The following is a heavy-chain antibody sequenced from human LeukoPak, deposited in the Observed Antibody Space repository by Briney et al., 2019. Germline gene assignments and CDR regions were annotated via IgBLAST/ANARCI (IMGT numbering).Heavy chain of an antibody. CDR2: ISAYNGNT. CDR1: GYTFTSYG. CDR3: ARGVITMVRGVILFDY. V-gene: IGHV1-18*01. Sequence: ASVKVSCKASGYTFTSYGISWVRQAPGQGLEWMGWISAYNGNTNYAQKLQGRVTMTTDTSTSTAYMELRSLRSDDTAVYYCARGVITMVRGVILFDYWGQGTLVTVSS. J-gene: IGHJ4*02. D-gene: IGHD3-10*01.